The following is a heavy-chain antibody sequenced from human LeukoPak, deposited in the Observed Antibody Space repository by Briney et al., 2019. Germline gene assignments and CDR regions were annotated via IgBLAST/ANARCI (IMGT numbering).Heavy chain of an antibody. CDR1: GFTLSRYW. V-gene: IGHV3-74*01. CDR2: INNDGSST. Sequence: GGSLRLSCAASGFTLSRYWMHWVRQAPGKGLVWVSRINNDGSSTNYADSVKGRFTISRDNAKNTLYLQMNSLRVEDTAVYYCVRGADTGYSSDSWGQGTLVTVSS. CDR3: VRGADTGYSSDS. D-gene: IGHD3-9*01. J-gene: IGHJ4*02.